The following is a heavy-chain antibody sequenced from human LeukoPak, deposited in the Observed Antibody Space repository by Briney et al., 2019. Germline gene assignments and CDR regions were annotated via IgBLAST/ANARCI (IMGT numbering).Heavy chain of an antibody. CDR1: GFTFSSYA. Sequence: GGSLRLPCAASGFTFSSYAMSWVRQAPGKGLEWVSAISGSGGSTYYADSVKGGFTISRDNSKNTLYLQMNSLRAEDTAVYYCAKITRRIRYYYMDVWGKGTTVTVSS. D-gene: IGHD2-15*01. V-gene: IGHV3-23*01. J-gene: IGHJ6*03. CDR3: AKITRRIRYYYMDV. CDR2: ISGSGGST.